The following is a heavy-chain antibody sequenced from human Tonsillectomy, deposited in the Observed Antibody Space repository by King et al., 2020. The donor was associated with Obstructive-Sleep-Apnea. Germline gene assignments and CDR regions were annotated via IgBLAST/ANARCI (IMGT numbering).Heavy chain of an antibody. V-gene: IGHV3-21*01. CDR3: ARDLLEDTARYFYGMDV. CDR2: ISSSSHSI. Sequence: VQLVESGGGLVKPGGSLRLSCAASGFTFRSYRMNWVRQAPGKGLEWVSSISSSSHSIYYADSLKGRLTISRDHAKNSLYLQMNSLGAEDTAVYYCARDLLEDTARYFYGMDVWGQGTTVTVSS. CDR1: GFTFRSYR. J-gene: IGHJ6*02. D-gene: IGHD5-18*01.